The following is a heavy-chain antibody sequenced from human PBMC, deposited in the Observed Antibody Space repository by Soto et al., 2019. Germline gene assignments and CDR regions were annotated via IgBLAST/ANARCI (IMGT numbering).Heavy chain of an antibody. V-gene: IGHV1-18*04. D-gene: IGHD6-13*01. Sequence: QVELVQSGGEVKKPGASVKVSCKALGYTFNSYGISWVRQAPGQRLEWVGWINPHDGNTISAEGFQGRVTMTADTSTSTVYMELRSLRSDDTAFYYCARTPTYSRLGDYWGQGTLVTVAS. CDR2: INPHDGNT. CDR3: ARTPTYSRLGDY. J-gene: IGHJ4*02. CDR1: GYTFNSYG.